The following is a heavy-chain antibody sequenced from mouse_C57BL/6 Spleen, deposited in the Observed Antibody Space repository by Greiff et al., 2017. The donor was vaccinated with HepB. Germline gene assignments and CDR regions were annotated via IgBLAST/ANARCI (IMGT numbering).Heavy chain of an antibody. D-gene: IGHD2-4*01. CDR2: IDPNSGGT. Sequence: QVQLQQPGAELVKPGASVKLSCKASGYTFTSYWMHWVKQRPGRGLEWIGRIDPNSGGTKYNEKFKSKATLTVATPSSTAYMQLSSLTSADSAVYYCASTYEYDENYYAMDYWGQGTSVTVSS. CDR1: GYTFTSYW. V-gene: IGHV1-72*01. CDR3: ASTYEYDENYYAMDY. J-gene: IGHJ4*01.